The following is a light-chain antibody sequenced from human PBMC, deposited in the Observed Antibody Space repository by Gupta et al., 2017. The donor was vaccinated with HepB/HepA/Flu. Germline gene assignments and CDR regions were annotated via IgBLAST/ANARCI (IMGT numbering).Light chain of an antibody. V-gene: IGKV4-1*01. CDR1: QSVLYSSNNKNY. CDR2: WAS. CDR3: QQEDSTPRT. J-gene: IGKJ1*01. Sequence: DIVMTQSPDSLAVSLGERATINCKSSQSVLYSSNNKNYLAWYQQKPGQPPKLLIYWASTRESGVTDRFSGSGSGTDFTLTISSRQAEDVAVYYCQQEDSTPRTFGQGTKVEIK.